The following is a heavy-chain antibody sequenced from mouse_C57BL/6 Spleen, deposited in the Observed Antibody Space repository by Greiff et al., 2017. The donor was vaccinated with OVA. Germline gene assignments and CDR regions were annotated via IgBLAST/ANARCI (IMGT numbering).Heavy chain of an antibody. Sequence: EVQLQQSGPELVKPGASVKISCKASGYTFTDYYMNWVKQSHGKSLEWIGDINPNNGGTSYNQKFKGKATLTVDKSSSTAYMERRSLTSEDSAVYYCARSRYYGSGTWFAYWGQGTLVTVSA. D-gene: IGHD1-1*01. CDR3: ARSRYYGSGTWFAY. CDR2: INPNNGGT. CDR1: GYTFTDYY. V-gene: IGHV1-26*01. J-gene: IGHJ3*01.